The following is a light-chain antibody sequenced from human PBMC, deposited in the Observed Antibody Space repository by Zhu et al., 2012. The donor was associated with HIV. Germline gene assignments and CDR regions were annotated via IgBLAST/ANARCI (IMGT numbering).Light chain of an antibody. CDR1: EPIKSN. V-gene: IGKV1-9*01. Sequence: DLHLTQSPSFLSASVGDRVTITCRASEPIKSNLAWYQQKPGKAPNLLMYDASTLHSGVPSRFSGSGSGTEFTLTVSSLQPEDFAIYYCQQLNSHPLFTFGPGTQSGNQT. CDR2: DAS. J-gene: IGKJ3*01. CDR3: QQLNSHPLFT.